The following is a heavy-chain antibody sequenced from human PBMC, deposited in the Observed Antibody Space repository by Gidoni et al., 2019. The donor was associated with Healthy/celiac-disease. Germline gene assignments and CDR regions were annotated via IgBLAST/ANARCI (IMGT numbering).Heavy chain of an antibody. CDR1: GTTPSNGW. CDR2: INIITDGGTT. V-gene: IGHV3-15*01. D-gene: IGHD5-12*01. CDR3: TTGSIVASPWAVNFDY. Sequence: EVQLVESGGGLVKPGGSVRLSCAAAGTTPSNGWISWVRQAPGKGLEWVGRINIITDGGTTDYAAPVKGRFTISRDDSQHTLYLQMNSLNTEDTAVYYCTTGSIVASPWAVNFDYWCQGPLVTVSS. J-gene: IGHJ4*02.